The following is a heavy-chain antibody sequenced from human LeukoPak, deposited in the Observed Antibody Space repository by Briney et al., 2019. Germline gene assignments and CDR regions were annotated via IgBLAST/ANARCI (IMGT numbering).Heavy chain of an antibody. Sequence: GASVKVSCKASGGTFSSYAISWVRQAPGQGLEWMGGIIPIFGTANYAQKFQGRVTITTDESTSTAYMELSSLRSEDTAVYYCARDRRTVVVPGAFDIWGQGTMVTVSS. V-gene: IGHV1-69*05. CDR2: IIPIFGTA. CDR3: ARDRRTVVVPGAFDI. J-gene: IGHJ3*02. CDR1: GGTFSSYA. D-gene: IGHD2-21*01.